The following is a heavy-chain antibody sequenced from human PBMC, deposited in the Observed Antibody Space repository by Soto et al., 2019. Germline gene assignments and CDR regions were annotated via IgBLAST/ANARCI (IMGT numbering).Heavy chain of an antibody. D-gene: IGHD6-19*01. J-gene: IGHJ6*02. Sequence: SETLSLTCSVSGASIDDRGHHWSWLRRSPGRGLEWLGSVYHDGTNYYNPSLKTRVSVSVDTANNQFSLKLPSVTAADTAVYFCARDKGISVVGFFRKDPYFGLDVWGPGTTVTVSS. CDR2: VYHDGTN. V-gene: IGHV4-39*02. CDR1: GASIDDRGHH. CDR3: ARDKGISVVGFFRKDPYFGLDV.